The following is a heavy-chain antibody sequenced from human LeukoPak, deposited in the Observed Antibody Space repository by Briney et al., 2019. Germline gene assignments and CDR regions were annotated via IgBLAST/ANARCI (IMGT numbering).Heavy chain of an antibody. V-gene: IGHV4-39*07. D-gene: IGHD3-10*01. J-gene: IGHJ5*02. Sequence: PSETLSLTCTVSGGSISSSSYYWGWIRQPPGKGLEWNGRIYYSGRTYYNPSLKSRVTISVDTSKNQFSLKLSSVTAADTAVYYCARRLLWFGGNNWFDPWGQGTLVSVSS. CDR2: IYYSGRT. CDR1: GGSISSSSYY. CDR3: ARRLLWFGGNNWFDP.